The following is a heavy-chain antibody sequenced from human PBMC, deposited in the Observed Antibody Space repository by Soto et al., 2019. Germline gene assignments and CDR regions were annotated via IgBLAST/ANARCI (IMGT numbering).Heavy chain of an antibody. CDR3: ARGWGLVS. J-gene: IGHJ4*02. CDR2: IIPIHGTT. D-gene: IGHD3-16*01. V-gene: IGHV1-69*01. CDR1: GGSLTSYP. Sequence: QMEQSGAEVRKPGSSVKVSCKPSGGSLTSYPMAWVRQAPGQGFEWMGGIIPIHGTTEYAQKFQGRVTITADESTNRATLELTGLTSEDTAGSYCARGWGLVSWGQGPLVTVSS.